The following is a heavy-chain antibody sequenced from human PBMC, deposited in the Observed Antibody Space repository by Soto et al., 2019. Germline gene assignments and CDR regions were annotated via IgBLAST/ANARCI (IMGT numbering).Heavy chain of an antibody. CDR2: IIPILDMT. D-gene: IGHD2-15*01. CDR3: ARGPQIAEMAAVYVDDTENWFDP. CDR1: GGTLNREH. J-gene: IGHJ5*02. Sequence: QVQLVQSGAEVKEPGSSVKVSCRAAGGTLNREHINWVRQAPGQGLEWMGRIIPILDMTSYAQKFQGRVTITADKTTGTVYVELSSLRWEDTAMYYCARGPQIAEMAAVYVDDTENWFDPWGQGTLVTVSS. V-gene: IGHV1-69*02.